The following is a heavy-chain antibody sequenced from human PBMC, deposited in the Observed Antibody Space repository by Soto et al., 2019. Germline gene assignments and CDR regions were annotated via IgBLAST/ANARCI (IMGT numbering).Heavy chain of an antibody. CDR1: GGSISSGGYY. D-gene: IGHD6-6*01. J-gene: IGHJ5*02. V-gene: IGHV4-31*03. Sequence: SETLSLTCTVSGGSISSGGYYWSWIRQHPGKGLEWIGYIYYSGRTYYNPSLHSRVSIAVDTTENQFSLKLTSVTAADTSAYYCARGSFSSSSSWFDPWGRGTLVTVSS. CDR2: IYYSGRT. CDR3: ARGSFSSSSSWFDP.